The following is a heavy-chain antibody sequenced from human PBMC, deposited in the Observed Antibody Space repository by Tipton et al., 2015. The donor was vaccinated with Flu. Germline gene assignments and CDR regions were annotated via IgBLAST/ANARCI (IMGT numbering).Heavy chain of an antibody. D-gene: IGHD1-26*01. CDR2: IYYSGST. J-gene: IGHJ4*02. CDR1: GGSISSYY. CDR3: ARAIVGATYYFDY. V-gene: IGHV4-59*01. Sequence: LRLSCTVPGGSISSYYWSWIRQPPGKGLEWIGYIYYSGSTNYNPSLKSRVTISVDTSKNQFSLKLSSVTAADTAVYYCARAIVGATYYFDYWGQGTLVTVSS.